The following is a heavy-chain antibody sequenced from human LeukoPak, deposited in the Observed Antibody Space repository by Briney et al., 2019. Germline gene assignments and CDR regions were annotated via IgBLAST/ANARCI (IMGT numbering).Heavy chain of an antibody. Sequence: SETLSLTCTVSGGSISTSYWNWVRQPPGKGLEWVGYILYSGSTNYNPSLESRVTISVDTSKNQFSLKLTSVTAADTAVYYCASREISGVVCYLEDYWGQGPLVTAPS. CDR1: GGSISTSY. CDR3: ASREISGVVCYLEDY. V-gene: IGHV4-59*01. D-gene: IGHD2-8*01. CDR2: ILYSGST. J-gene: IGHJ4*02.